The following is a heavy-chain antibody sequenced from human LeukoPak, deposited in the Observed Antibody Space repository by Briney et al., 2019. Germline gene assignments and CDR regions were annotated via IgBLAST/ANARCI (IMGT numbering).Heavy chain of an antibody. D-gene: IGHD3-22*01. J-gene: IGHJ4*02. Sequence: GGSLRLSCAASGFTFDDYAMHWVRQAPGKGLEWVSGISWNSGSIGYADSVKGRFTISRDNAKNSLYLQMNSLRAEDTALYYCATGGSGYCPGYWGQGTLVTVSS. CDR2: ISWNSGSI. CDR3: ATGGSGYCPGY. CDR1: GFTFDDYA. V-gene: IGHV3-9*01.